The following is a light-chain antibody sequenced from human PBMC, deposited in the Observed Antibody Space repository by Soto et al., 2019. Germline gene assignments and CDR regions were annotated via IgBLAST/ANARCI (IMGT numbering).Light chain of an antibody. J-gene: IGKJ1*01. CDR2: GAS. CDR3: QQYGSSPNT. Sequence: EIVLTQSPGTLSLSPGERATLSCRASQSVINSYLAWYQQKPGQAPRLLMYGASTRATGIPDRFTGSGSGTDFTLTISRLEPEDFAVYYCQQYGSSPNTFGQGNKVEIK. V-gene: IGKV3-20*01. CDR1: QSVINSY.